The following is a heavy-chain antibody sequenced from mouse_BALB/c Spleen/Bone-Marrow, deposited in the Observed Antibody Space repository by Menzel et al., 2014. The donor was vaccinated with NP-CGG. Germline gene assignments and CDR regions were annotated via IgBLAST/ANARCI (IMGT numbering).Heavy chain of an antibody. CDR1: GFTFSDYY. V-gene: IGHV5-4*02. J-gene: IGHJ3*01. CDR2: ISDGGSHT. Sequence: DVMLVESGGGLVKPGGSLKLSCAASGFTFSDYYMYWVRQTPEKRLEWVATISDGGSHTYYPDSVKGRFTISRDNAKNNLYLQMSSLKSEDTAMYYCVLRWFAYWGQGTQVTVSA. D-gene: IGHD1-1*01. CDR3: VLRWFAY.